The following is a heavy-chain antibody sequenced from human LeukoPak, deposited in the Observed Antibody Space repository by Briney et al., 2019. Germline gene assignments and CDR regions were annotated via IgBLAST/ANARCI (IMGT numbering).Heavy chain of an antibody. D-gene: IGHD2-15*01. CDR1: GGTFSSYT. CDR3: ARGGGGNDAFDI. CDR2: IIPILGIA. J-gene: IGHJ3*02. Sequence: ASVKVSCKASGGTFSSYTISWVRQAPGQGLEWMGRIIPILGIANYAQKFQGRVTITADKSTSTAYMELSSLRSEDTAVYYCARGGGGNDAFDIWGQGTMVTVSS. V-gene: IGHV1-69*02.